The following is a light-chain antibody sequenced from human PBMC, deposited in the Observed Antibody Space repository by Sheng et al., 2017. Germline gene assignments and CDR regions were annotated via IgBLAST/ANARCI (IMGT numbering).Light chain of an antibody. Sequence: DVVMTQSPLSLPVTLGQPASISCKSSQSLLDSDGKTYLSWYLQKAGQPPHLLIYEVSYRFSGVPDRFSGSGSGTDFTLAISRVETEDVGVYYCVQSTHLPPSLSFGGGTKVEIK. CDR3: VQSTHLPPSLS. CDR1: QSLLDSDGKTY. CDR2: EVS. J-gene: IGKJ4*01. V-gene: IGKV2D-29*01.